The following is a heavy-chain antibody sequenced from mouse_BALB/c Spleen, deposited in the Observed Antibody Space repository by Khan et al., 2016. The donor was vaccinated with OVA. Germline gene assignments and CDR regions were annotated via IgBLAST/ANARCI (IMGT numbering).Heavy chain of an antibody. J-gene: IGHJ2*01. D-gene: IGHD1-1*01. CDR2: ISYSGNT. Sequence: LQQSGPGLVKPSQSLSLTCTVTGYSITSDYAWNWIRQFPGNKLEWMGYISYSGNTKYNPSLKSQISITRDTSKNQFFLQLNSVTAEDTATYYCARIYGGDFDYWGQGTTLTVSS. V-gene: IGHV3-2*02. CDR1: GYSITSDYA. CDR3: ARIYGGDFDY.